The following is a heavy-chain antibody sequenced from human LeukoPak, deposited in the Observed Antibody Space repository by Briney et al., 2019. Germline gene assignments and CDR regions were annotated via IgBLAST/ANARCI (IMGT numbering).Heavy chain of an antibody. CDR3: ARPYYESSGLYVDAFDI. Sequence: SVKVSCKASGGTFSSYAISWVRQAPGQGLEWMGRIIPIFGTANYAQKFQGRVTITTDESTSTAYMELSSLRSDDTALYYCARPYYESSGLYVDAFDIWGQGTMVTVSS. D-gene: IGHD3-22*01. CDR1: GGTFSSYA. V-gene: IGHV1-69*05. J-gene: IGHJ3*02. CDR2: IIPIFGTA.